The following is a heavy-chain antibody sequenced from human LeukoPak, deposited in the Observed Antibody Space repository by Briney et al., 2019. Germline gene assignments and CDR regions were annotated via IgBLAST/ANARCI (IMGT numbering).Heavy chain of an antibody. V-gene: IGHV1-18*01. CDR3: ARGPPNWGYDY. D-gene: IGHD7-27*01. CDR1: GYTFTNYG. J-gene: IGHJ4*02. CDR2: ISAYNGNT. Sequence: VASVKVSCTASGYTFTNYGISWVRQAPGQGLEWMGWISAYNGNTNYAQKFQGRVTMTTDTSTSTAYMELRSLRSDDTAVYYCARGPPNWGYDYWGQGTLVTVSS.